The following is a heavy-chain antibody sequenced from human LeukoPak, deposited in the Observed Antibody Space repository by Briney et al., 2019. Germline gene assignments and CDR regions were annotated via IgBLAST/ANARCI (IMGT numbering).Heavy chain of an antibody. D-gene: IGHD5-12*01. Sequence: PGGSLRLSCAASGFTFSSYWMHWVRQAPGKGLVWVSRINSDGSSTNYADSVRGRFSISRDNAKNTLCLHMNSLRADDTAVYYCAKPPRGYSGYDYGWFDPWGQGTLVTVSS. CDR2: INSDGSST. CDR3: AKPPRGYSGYDYGWFDP. V-gene: IGHV3-74*01. J-gene: IGHJ5*02. CDR1: GFTFSSYW.